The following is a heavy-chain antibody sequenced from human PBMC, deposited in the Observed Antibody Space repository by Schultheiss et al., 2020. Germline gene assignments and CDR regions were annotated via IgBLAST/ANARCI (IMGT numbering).Heavy chain of an antibody. D-gene: IGHD4-17*01. CDR1: GGSISSSSYY. Sequence: SETLSLTCTFSGGSISSSSYYWGWIRQPPGKGLEWIGSIYYSGSTYYNPSLKSRVTISVDTSKNQFSLKLSSVTAADTAVYYCARGYGDSHYYYGMDVWGQGTTVTVSS. CDR3: ARGYGDSHYYYGMDV. V-gene: IGHV4-39*07. J-gene: IGHJ6*02. CDR2: IYYSGST.